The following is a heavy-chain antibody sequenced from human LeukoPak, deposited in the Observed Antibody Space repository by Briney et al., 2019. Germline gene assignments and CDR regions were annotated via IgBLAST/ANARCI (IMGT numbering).Heavy chain of an antibody. CDR3: AKDEGLGYYDSSGYYRN. D-gene: IGHD3-22*01. V-gene: IGHV3-23*01. CDR2: ISGSGGST. J-gene: IGHJ4*02. CDR1: GFTFGSYA. Sequence: GGSLRLSCAASGFTFGSYAMSWVRQAPGKGLEWVSAISGSGGSTYYADSVKGRFTISRDSSKNTLYLQMNSLRAEDTAVYYCAKDEGLGYYDSSGYYRNWGQGTLVTVSS.